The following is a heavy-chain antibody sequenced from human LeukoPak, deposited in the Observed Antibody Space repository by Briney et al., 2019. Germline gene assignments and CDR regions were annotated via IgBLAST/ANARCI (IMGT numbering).Heavy chain of an antibody. CDR2: ISYDGSNK. J-gene: IGHJ4*02. CDR3: AKGGGYQLLWIDY. CDR1: GFTFSSYG. V-gene: IGHV3-30*18. D-gene: IGHD2-2*01. Sequence: PGGSLRLSCAASGFTFSSYGMHWVRQAPGKGLEWVAVISYDGSNKYYADSVKGRFTISRDNSKNTLYLQMNSLRAEDTDVYYCAKGGGYQLLWIDYWGQGTLVTVSS.